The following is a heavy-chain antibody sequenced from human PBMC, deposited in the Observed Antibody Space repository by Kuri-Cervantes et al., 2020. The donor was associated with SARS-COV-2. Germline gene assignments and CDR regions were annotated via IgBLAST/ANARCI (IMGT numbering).Heavy chain of an antibody. V-gene: IGHV1-18*01. CDR1: GYTFTSYG. CDR3: ARDPRGWYYYDSSGQLDY. J-gene: IGHJ4*01. D-gene: IGHD3-22*01. CDR2: ISAYNGNT. Sequence: ASVKVSCKASGYTFTSYGISWVRQAPGQGLEWMGWISAYNGNTNYAQKLQDRVTMTTDASTSTAYMELRSLRSDDTAVYYCARDPRGWYYYDSSGQLDYWGHGTLVTVSS.